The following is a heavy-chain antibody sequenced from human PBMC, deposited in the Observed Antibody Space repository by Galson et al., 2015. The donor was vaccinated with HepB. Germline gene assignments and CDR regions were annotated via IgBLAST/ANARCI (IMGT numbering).Heavy chain of an antibody. D-gene: IGHD1-1*01. CDR2: IVVGSGNT. Sequence: SVKVSCKASGFTFTSSAMQWVRQARGQRLEWIGWIVVGSGNTNYAQKFQERVTITRDMSTSTAYMELSSLRSEDTAVYYCAADPGGWNGDRLQYYYYYYGMDVWGQGTTVTVSS. CDR1: GFTFTSSA. CDR3: AADPGGWNGDRLQYYYYYYGMDV. J-gene: IGHJ6*02. V-gene: IGHV1-58*02.